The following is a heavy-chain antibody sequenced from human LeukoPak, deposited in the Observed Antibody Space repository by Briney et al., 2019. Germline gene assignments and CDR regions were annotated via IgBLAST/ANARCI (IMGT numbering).Heavy chain of an antibody. D-gene: IGHD3-10*01. Sequence: GGSLRLSCAASGFTFSNAWMSWVRQAPGKGLEWVGRIKSKTDGGTTDYAAPVKGRFTISRDDSKNTLYLQMNSLKTEDTAVYYCAKGYGSGYYYYYYMDVWGKGTTVTVSS. CDR3: AKGYGSGYYYYYYMDV. J-gene: IGHJ6*03. V-gene: IGHV3-15*01. CDR1: GFTFSNAW. CDR2: IKSKTDGGTT.